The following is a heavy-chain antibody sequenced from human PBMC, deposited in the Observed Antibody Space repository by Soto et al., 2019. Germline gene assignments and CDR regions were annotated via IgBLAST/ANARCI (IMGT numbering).Heavy chain of an antibody. J-gene: IGHJ5*02. CDR1: GGSISSGGYY. V-gene: IGHV4-31*03. Sequence: SETLSLTCTVSGGSISSGGYYWTWIRQHPGKGLEWIGYIYYSGSTYYNPSLKSRVTISVDRSKNQFSLKLRSVTAADTAVYFCAGMPYTSGLRFDPWGPGTLVTVSS. CDR2: IYYSGST. CDR3: AGMPYTSGLRFDP. D-gene: IGHD6-19*01.